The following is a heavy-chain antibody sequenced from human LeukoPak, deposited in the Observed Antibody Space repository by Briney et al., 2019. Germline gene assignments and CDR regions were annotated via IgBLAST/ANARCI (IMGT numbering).Heavy chain of an antibody. Sequence: SVKVSCKASGGTFSSYAISWVRQAPGQGLEWMGRIIPILGIANYAQKFQGRVTITADKSTSTAYMELSSLRSEDTAVYYCAREESGGYFDYGGQGTLVTVSS. J-gene: IGHJ4*02. CDR3: AREESGGYFDY. CDR1: GGTFSSYA. D-gene: IGHD2-8*02. CDR2: IIPILGIA. V-gene: IGHV1-69*04.